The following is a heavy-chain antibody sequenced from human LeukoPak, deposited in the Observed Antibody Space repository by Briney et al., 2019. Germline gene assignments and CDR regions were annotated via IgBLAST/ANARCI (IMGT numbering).Heavy chain of an antibody. CDR1: GYTFTGYY. CDR3: AGAGGYSYGLPFDY. J-gene: IGHJ4*02. D-gene: IGHD5-18*01. V-gene: IGHV1-69*13. Sequence: GASVKVSCKASGYTFTGYYMHWVRQAPGQGLEWMGGIIPIFGTANYAQKFQGRVTITADESTSTAYMELSSLRSEDTAVYYCAGAGGYSYGLPFDYWGQGTLVTVSS. CDR2: IIPIFGTA.